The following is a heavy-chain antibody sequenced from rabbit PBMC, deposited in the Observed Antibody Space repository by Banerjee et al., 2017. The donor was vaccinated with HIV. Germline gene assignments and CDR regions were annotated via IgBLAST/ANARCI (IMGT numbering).Heavy chain of an antibody. CDR2: IYTGSSGNT. Sequence: QEQLVESGGDLVQPEGSLTLTCTASGLDFSSSYYMCWVRQAPGKGLEWIACIYTGSSGNTYYASWAKGRFTISKTSSTTVTLQMTSLTAADTATYFCARDLPDYLGYRYFNLWGPGTLVTVS. V-gene: IGHV1S45*01. CDR1: GLDFSSSYY. D-gene: IGHD7-1*01. J-gene: IGHJ4*01. CDR3: ARDLPDYLGYRYFNL.